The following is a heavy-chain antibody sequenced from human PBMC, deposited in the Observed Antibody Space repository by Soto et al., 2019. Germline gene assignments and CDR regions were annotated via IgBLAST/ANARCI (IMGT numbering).Heavy chain of an antibody. V-gene: IGHV4-39*01. D-gene: IGHD1-7*01. J-gene: IGHJ5*01. CDR2: FHYSGKT. CDR3: ATHRSTTGKGNGFDP. CDR1: GGSVTSNNYY. Sequence: PSDTLSLSCVVSGGSVTSNNYYWGWIRQPPGKGLEWIASFHYSGKTYYNPSLRSRVVVSVDTSKSQVSLKLHSVTATDTAVYYCATHRSTTGKGNGFDPWGQGTLVTVSS.